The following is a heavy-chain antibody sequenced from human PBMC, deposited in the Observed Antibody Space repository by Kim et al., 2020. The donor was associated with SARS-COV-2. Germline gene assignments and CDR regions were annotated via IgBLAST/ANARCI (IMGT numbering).Heavy chain of an antibody. Sequence: SETLSLTCTVSGASISSYSWSWIRQPPGKGLEWIGYIYNSGSTNYNPSLKSRVTISVDTSKNQFSLKLSSVTAADTAVYYCAREGYNWNYVGAFDIWGQGTMVTGSS. D-gene: IGHD1-7*01. CDR3: AREGYNWNYVGAFDI. J-gene: IGHJ3*02. V-gene: IGHV4-59*01. CDR1: GASISSYS. CDR2: IYNSGST.